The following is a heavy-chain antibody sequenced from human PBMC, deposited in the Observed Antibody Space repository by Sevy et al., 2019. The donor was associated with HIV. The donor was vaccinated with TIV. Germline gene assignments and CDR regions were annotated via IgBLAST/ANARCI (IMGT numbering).Heavy chain of an antibody. J-gene: IGHJ4*02. V-gene: IGHV3-15*07. CDR3: GMEDGYNYFDY. D-gene: IGHD5-12*01. CDR1: GFTLNKAW. CDR2: IKSETDGGTT. Sequence: GGSLRLSCAASGFTLNKAWMNWVRQAPGKGLEWVGRIKSETDGGTTDYAEPVKGRFSISRDDSKNTLYLQMNSLKIEDTAVYYCGMEDGYNYFDYWGQGALVTVSS.